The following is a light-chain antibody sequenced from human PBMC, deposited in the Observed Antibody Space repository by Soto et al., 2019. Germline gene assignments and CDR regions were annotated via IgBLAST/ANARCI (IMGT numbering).Light chain of an antibody. J-gene: IGKJ2*01. CDR3: QQYGYSPRT. Sequence: EIVLAQSPDTLSLSLGERAILSCRAGQTVSGTYLAWYQQKPGQAPRLLIYGSSFRASGIPDRFSGSGSGTEFTLTITSLEPEDFAVYYCQQYGYSPRTFGQGTKLEMK. V-gene: IGKV3-20*01. CDR2: GSS. CDR1: QTVSGTY.